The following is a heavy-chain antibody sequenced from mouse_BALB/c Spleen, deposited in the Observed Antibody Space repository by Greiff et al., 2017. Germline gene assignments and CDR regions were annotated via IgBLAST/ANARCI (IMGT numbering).Heavy chain of an antibody. V-gene: IGHV6-6*02. D-gene: IGHD2-1*01. J-gene: IGHJ1*01. CDR1: GFTFSNYW. Sequence: EVHLVESGGGLVQPGGSMKLSCVASGFTFSNYWMNWVRQSPEKGLEWVAEIRLKSNNYATHYAESVKGRFTISRDDSKSSVYLQMNNLRAEDTGIYYCTRYGNYVGYFDVWGAGTTVTVSS. CDR3: TRYGNYVGYFDV. CDR2: IRLKSNNYAT.